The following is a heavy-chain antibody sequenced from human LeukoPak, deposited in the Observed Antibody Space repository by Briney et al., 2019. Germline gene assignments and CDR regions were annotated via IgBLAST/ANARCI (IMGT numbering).Heavy chain of an antibody. Sequence: PSETLSLTCAVSGYSISSGYYWCWIRQPPGKGLELIGSIYHSGSAYYNPSLKSRVTISVDTSKNQFSLKLSPVTAADTAVYYCARDGYDSSGLYYFDYWGQGTLVTVSS. D-gene: IGHD3-22*01. V-gene: IGHV4-38-2*02. J-gene: IGHJ4*02. CDR3: ARDGYDSSGLYYFDY. CDR1: GYSISSGYY. CDR2: IYHSGSA.